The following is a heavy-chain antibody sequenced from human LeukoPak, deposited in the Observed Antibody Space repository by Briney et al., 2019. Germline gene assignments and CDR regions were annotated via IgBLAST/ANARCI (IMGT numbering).Heavy chain of an antibody. J-gene: IGHJ3*02. CDR3: ARVGSEDVFDI. D-gene: IGHD6-6*01. CDR1: GGTFSSYA. Sequence: SVKVSCKASGGTFSSYAITWVRQAPGQGLEWMGGIIPIFGTASYAQIFQGRVTITADESTRTAYMELSSLRSEDTAVYYCARVGSEDVFDIWGQGTMVTVSS. V-gene: IGHV1-69*01. CDR2: IIPIFGTA.